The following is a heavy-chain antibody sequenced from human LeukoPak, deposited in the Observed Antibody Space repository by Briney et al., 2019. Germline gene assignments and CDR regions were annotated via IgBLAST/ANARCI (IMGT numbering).Heavy chain of an antibody. CDR1: GGSFSGYY. CDR2: INHSGST. CDR3: AVTAAIAAARWGAFDT. J-gene: IGHJ3*02. D-gene: IGHD6-13*01. V-gene: IGHV4-34*01. Sequence: PSETLSLTCAVYGGSFSGYYWSWIGQPPGKGLEWIGEINHSGSTNYNPSLKSRVTISVDTSKNQFSLKLSSVTAADTALYYCAVTAAIAAARWGAFDTWGQGTMVTVSS.